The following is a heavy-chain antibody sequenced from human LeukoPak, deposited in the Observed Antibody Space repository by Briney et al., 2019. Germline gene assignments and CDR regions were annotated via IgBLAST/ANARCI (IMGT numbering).Heavy chain of an antibody. Sequence: GGSLRLSCAASGFTFSSYSMNWVRQAPGKGLEWVSYIGTSSRTIYYADSVKGRFTISRDNAKNSLYLQMNSLRAEDTAVYYCARLYCRGGSCYSGDAFDIWGQGTMVTVSS. CDR3: ARLYCRGGSCYSGDAFDI. CDR2: IGTSSRTI. D-gene: IGHD2-15*01. CDR1: GFTFSSYS. J-gene: IGHJ3*02. V-gene: IGHV3-48*01.